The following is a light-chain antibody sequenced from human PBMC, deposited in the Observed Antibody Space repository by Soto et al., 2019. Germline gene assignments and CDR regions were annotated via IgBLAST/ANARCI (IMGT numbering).Light chain of an antibody. CDR2: STN. Sequence: QTVVTQEPSFSVSPGRTVTLTCGLSSGSVSTSYYPSWYQQTPGQAPRTLIYSTNTRSSGVPDRFSGSILGNKAALTITGAQADDESDYYCVLYMGRGNWVFGGGTKLTVL. J-gene: IGLJ3*02. CDR1: SGSVSTSYY. CDR3: VLYMGRGNWV. V-gene: IGLV8-61*01.